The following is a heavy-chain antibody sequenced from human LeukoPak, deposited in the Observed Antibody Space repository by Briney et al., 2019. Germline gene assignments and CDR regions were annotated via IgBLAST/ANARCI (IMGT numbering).Heavy chain of an antibody. D-gene: IGHD3-3*01. CDR1: GGSISSYY. CDR2: ISDIGSI. V-gene: IGHV4-59*12. CDR3: ARGRMHYDFWSGSPFDY. Sequence: SETLSLTCTVSGGSISSYYWSWIRQPPGKGLEWIAYISDIGSINYNPSLKSRVTISLDTSKNQFSLKLSSVTAADTAVYYCARGRMHYDFWSGSPFDYWGQGTLVTVSS. J-gene: IGHJ4*02.